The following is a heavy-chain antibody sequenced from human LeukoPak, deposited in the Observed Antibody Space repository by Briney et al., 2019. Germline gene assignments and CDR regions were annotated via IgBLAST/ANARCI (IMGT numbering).Heavy chain of an antibody. CDR1: GFTFSSYA. CDR3: AKDRRLRYFDWLSGGGFDY. D-gene: IGHD3-9*01. J-gene: IGHJ4*02. V-gene: IGHV3-23*01. CDR2: ISGSGGST. Sequence: GRSLRLSCAASGFTFSSYAMSWVRQAPGKGLEWVSAISGSGGSTYYADSVKGRFTISRDNSKNTLYLQMNSLRAEDTAVYYCAKDRRLRYFDWLSGGGFDYWGQGTLVTVSS.